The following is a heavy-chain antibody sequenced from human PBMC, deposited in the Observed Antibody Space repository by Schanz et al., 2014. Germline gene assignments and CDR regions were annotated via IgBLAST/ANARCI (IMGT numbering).Heavy chain of an antibody. J-gene: IGHJ6*02. CDR2: ISGTTTYT. Sequence: QLVGSGGGLIQPGGSLRLSCTASGFAFSSYSMNWVRQAPGKGLEWVSYISGTTTYTNYADSVKGRFTISRDNSENTLYLQMNSLSADDTAVFYCAKGMGYCSGGTCYDYYYYGLDVWGQGTTVTVSS. CDR1: GFAFSSYS. V-gene: IGHV3-48*01. D-gene: IGHD2-15*01. CDR3: AKGMGYCSGGTCYDYYYYGLDV.